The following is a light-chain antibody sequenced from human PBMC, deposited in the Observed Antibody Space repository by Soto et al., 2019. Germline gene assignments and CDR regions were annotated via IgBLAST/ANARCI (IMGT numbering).Light chain of an antibody. Sequence: QSVLTQPASVSGSPGQSITISCTGTSSDVGGYNYVSWYQHHPGKAPKLMIYEVSDRPSGVSDRFSGSRSGNTASLTISGLQAEDEADYYCSSYTITTPVVFGGGTKLTVL. CDR1: SSDVGGYNY. CDR2: EVS. V-gene: IGLV2-14*01. CDR3: SSYTITTPVV. J-gene: IGLJ2*01.